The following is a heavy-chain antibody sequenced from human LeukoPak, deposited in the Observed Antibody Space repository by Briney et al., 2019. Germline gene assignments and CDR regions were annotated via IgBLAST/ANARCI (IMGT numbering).Heavy chain of an antibody. Sequence: SVKVSCKASGGTFSSYAISWVRQAPGQGLEWMGGIIPIFGTANYAQKFQGRVTITADESTSTAYMELSSLRSEDTAVYYCAAGEFDIVVVPAALDYWGQRTLVTVSS. D-gene: IGHD2-2*01. CDR2: IIPIFGTA. CDR1: GGTFSSYA. CDR3: AAGEFDIVVVPAALDY. J-gene: IGHJ4*02. V-gene: IGHV1-69*01.